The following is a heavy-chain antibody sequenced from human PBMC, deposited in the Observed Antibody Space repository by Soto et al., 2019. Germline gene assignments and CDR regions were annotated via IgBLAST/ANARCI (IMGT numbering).Heavy chain of an antibody. Sequence: GGSLRLSCAASGFTFSSYWMSWVRQAPGKGLEWVANIKQDGSEKYYVDSVKGRFTISRDNAKNSLYLQMNSLRAEDTAVYYCARDFGGHCSSTSCYAIRGNYYYYYMDVWGKGTTVTVSS. CDR2: IKQDGSEK. D-gene: IGHD2-2*01. V-gene: IGHV3-7*01. CDR1: GFTFSSYW. CDR3: ARDFGGHCSSTSCYAIRGNYYYYYMDV. J-gene: IGHJ6*03.